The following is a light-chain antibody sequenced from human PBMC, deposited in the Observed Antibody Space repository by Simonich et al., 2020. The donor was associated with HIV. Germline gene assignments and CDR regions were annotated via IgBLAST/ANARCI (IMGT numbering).Light chain of an antibody. CDR2: GAS. Sequence: EIVMTQSPATLSVSPGERATLSCRASMSVSSDLAWYQQKPGQAPRLLIYGASTRATGVPARFSGSGSGTEFTLTISSLQSEDFAVYYCQQHNNWPTFGQGTKLEIK. J-gene: IGKJ2*01. CDR1: MSVSSD. V-gene: IGKV3-15*01. CDR3: QQHNNWPT.